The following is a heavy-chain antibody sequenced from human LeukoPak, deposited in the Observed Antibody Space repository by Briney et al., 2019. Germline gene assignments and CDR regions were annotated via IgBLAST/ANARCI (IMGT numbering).Heavy chain of an antibody. J-gene: IGHJ4*02. V-gene: IGHV3-64D*06. Sequence: GGSLRLSCSASGFTFRRYAMYWVRQAPGKGLEYVSAISSNGGSTYYADSVKGRFTISRDNSKNTLYLQMSSLKPEDTAVFYCVKDRWQSLPYYFDYWGQGTLVTVSS. CDR1: GFTFRRYA. CDR2: ISSNGGST. D-gene: IGHD6-13*01. CDR3: VKDRWQSLPYYFDY.